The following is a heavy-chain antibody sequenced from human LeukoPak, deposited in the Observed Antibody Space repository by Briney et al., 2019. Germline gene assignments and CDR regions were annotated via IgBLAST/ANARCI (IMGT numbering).Heavy chain of an antibody. V-gene: IGHV3-23*01. J-gene: IGHJ4*02. Sequence: PGGSLRLSCAASGFTFSSYAMSWVRQAPGKGLEWVSAISGSGGSTYYADSVKGRFTISRDNSKNTLYLQMNSLRAEDTAVYYCAKDLGFGEPIGAYDFDYWGQGALVTVSS. CDR1: GFTFSSYA. CDR2: ISGSGGST. D-gene: IGHD3-10*01. CDR3: AKDLGFGEPIGAYDFDY.